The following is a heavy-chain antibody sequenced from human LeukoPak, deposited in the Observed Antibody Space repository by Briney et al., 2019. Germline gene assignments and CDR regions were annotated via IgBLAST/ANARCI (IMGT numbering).Heavy chain of an antibody. J-gene: IGHJ6*03. CDR3: ATLRGGSPFYYYYMDV. CDR1: GGSFSGYY. V-gene: IGHV4-34*01. Sequence: PSETLSLTCAVYGGSFSGYYWSWIRQPPGKGLEWIGEINHSGSTNYNPSLKSRVTISVDTSKNQFSLKLSSVTAADTAVYYCATLRGGSPFYYYYMDVWGKGTTVTVSS. CDR2: INHSGST. D-gene: IGHD2-15*01.